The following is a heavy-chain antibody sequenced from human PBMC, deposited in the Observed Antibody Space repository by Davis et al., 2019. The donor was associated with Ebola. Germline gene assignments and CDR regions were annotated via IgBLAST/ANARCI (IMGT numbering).Heavy chain of an antibody. V-gene: IGHV3-33*01. CDR1: GFTSSPYG. Sequence: PGGSLRLSCAASGFTSSPYGLHRVRQAPGKWLEWVAVIWYDGSNKYYADSVKGRFTISRDNSKNTLYLQMNSLRAEDTAVYYCARAGNGELDAFDIWGQGTMVTVSS. CDR2: IWYDGSNK. J-gene: IGHJ3*02. D-gene: IGHD3-10*01. CDR3: ARAGNGELDAFDI.